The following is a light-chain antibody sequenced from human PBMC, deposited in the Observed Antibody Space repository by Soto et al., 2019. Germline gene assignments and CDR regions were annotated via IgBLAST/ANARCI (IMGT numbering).Light chain of an antibody. Sequence: IVMTQSPATLSVSPGERATLSCRASQSISSNLAWYQQKPGQAPRLLIYGVSSRATGVPARFSGSGSGTEFTLTINSLLSEDFAVYYCQQYKNWPPITFGQGTRLEIK. CDR2: GVS. CDR3: QQYKNWPPIT. CDR1: QSISSN. J-gene: IGKJ5*01. V-gene: IGKV3-15*01.